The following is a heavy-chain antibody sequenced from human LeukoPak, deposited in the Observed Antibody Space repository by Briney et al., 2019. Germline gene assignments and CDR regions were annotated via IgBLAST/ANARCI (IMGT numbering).Heavy chain of an antibody. CDR1: GGSISSYY. D-gene: IGHD6-19*01. Sequence: SETLSLTCTVSGGSISSYYWSWIRQPPGKGLEWIGYIYYSGSTNYNPSLKSRVTISVDTSKNQFSLKLSSVTAADTAVYYCAREGLAVAGYDYWGQGTLVTASS. CDR3: AREGLAVAGYDY. J-gene: IGHJ4*02. CDR2: IYYSGST. V-gene: IGHV4-59*01.